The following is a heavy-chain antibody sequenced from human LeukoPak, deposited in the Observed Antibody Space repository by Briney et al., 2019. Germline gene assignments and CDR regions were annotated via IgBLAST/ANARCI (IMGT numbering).Heavy chain of an antibody. D-gene: IGHD4-17*01. Sequence: GGSLRLSCAASGFTFSHYGMHWVRQTPGAGLEWVAVIWSDGSDKYYADSVKGRFTLSRGNAQSTVHLQMNSLRAEDTAVYYCTRSDEYNYGNFDYWGQGTLVTVSS. CDR2: IWSDGSDK. CDR1: GFTFSHYG. V-gene: IGHV3-33*01. J-gene: IGHJ4*02. CDR3: TRSDEYNYGNFDY.